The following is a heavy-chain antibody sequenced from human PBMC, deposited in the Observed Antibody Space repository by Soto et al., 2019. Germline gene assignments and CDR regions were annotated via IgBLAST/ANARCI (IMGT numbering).Heavy chain of an antibody. CDR3: ATAYYSYGYFDY. J-gene: IGHJ4*02. Sequence: SETLSLTCAVSGASIRSSSFYWSWIRQPPGKGLEWIGYVYYSGSTNYNPSLKSRVTISVDTSKNQFSLNLTSVTAADTAVYYCATAYYSYGYFDYWGQGTLVTVSS. CDR1: GASIRSSSFY. CDR2: VYYSGST. V-gene: IGHV4-61*01. D-gene: IGHD5-18*01.